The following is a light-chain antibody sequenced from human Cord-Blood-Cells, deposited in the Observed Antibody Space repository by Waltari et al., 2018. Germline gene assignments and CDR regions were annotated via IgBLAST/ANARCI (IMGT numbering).Light chain of an antibody. CDR2: WAS. V-gene: IGKV4-1*01. Sequence: DIVMTQSPDSLAVSLGERATINCNSSQSVLYSSNNKNYLAWYQQKPGQPPKLLIYWASTRESGVPDRFSGSGSGTEFTLTISSLQAEDVAVYYCQQYYSTPPYTFGQGTKLEIK. J-gene: IGKJ2*01. CDR3: QQYYSTPPYT. CDR1: QSVLYSSNNKNY.